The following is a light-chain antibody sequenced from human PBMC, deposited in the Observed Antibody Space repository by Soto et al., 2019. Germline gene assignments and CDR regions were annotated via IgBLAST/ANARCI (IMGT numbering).Light chain of an antibody. CDR1: QAIRSW. CDR2: AAS. V-gene: IGKV1-12*01. Sequence: DIQMTQPPSSVSASVGDRVTITCRARQAIRSWLAWYQQKPGKAPKLLIYAASNLQSGVPSRFSGRGSGTDFTPTISSLQPEDFATYYCKQTNSFPYTFGQGTKVEIK. CDR3: KQTNSFPYT. J-gene: IGKJ2*01.